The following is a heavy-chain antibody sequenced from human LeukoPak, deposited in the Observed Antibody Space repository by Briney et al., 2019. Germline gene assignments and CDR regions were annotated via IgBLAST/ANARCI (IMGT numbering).Heavy chain of an antibody. CDR1: GVAISRGGYA. CDR3: AKGLRYLSFNDAFDI. CDR2: IYHSGTT. Sequence: PSETLSVTSAVSGVAISRGGYAWNWIRQPPGKGLEWNAYIYHSGTTYYNPSRRSRVTISVATDKNQFSLRLSSVTAADTAVYFCAKGLRYLSFNDAFDIWGQGTMVTVSS. J-gene: IGHJ3*02. D-gene: IGHD3-9*01. V-gene: IGHV4-30-2*03.